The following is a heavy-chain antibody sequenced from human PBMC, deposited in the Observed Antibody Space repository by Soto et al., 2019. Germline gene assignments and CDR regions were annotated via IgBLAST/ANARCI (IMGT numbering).Heavy chain of an antibody. Sequence: ASVTVSCKASGYTFTSYYMHWVRQAPGQGLEWMGIINPRGGSTSYAQKFQGRVTITRDTSTSTVYMELSSLRSEDTAVYYCARDLDILTGFLDYWGQGTLVTVSS. D-gene: IGHD3-9*01. CDR2: INPRGGST. J-gene: IGHJ4*02. CDR1: GYTFTSYY. CDR3: ARDLDILTGFLDY. V-gene: IGHV1-46*01.